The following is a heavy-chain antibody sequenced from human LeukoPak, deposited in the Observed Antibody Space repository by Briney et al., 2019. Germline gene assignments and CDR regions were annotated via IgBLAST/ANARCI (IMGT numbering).Heavy chain of an antibody. CDR1: GGTFSSYA. J-gene: IGHJ6*03. CDR3: ARGAYSGYDFIGAFYYYYYMDV. D-gene: IGHD5-12*01. CDR2: ISAYNGNT. Sequence: GASVKVSCKASGGTFSSYAISWVRQAPGQGLEWMGWISAYNGNTNYAQKLQGRVTMTTDTSTSTAYMELRSLRSDDTAVYYCARGAYSGYDFIGAFYYYYYMDVWGKGTTVTISS. V-gene: IGHV1-18*01.